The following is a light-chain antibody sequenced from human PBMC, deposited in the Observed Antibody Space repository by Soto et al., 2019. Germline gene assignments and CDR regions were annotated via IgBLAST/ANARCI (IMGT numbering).Light chain of an antibody. CDR1: QSVSSTY. V-gene: IGKV3-20*01. Sequence: TVLTQSPGTLSLSPGERATLSCRASQSVSSTYVSWYQQKPGQAPRLLIFGASSRATGIPDRFSGSGSGTDFTLTISRLEPEDFVVYYCQQSANSPVTFGQGTKLEIK. CDR3: QQSANSPVT. J-gene: IGKJ2*01. CDR2: GAS.